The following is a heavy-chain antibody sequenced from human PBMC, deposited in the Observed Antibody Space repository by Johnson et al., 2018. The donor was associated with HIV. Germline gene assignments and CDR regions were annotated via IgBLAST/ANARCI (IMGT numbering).Heavy chain of an antibody. CDR3: AKSDYPGIAVAGSAYDDAFDI. V-gene: IGHV3-74*01. D-gene: IGHD6-19*01. J-gene: IGHJ3*02. CDR1: GFTFSSYW. Sequence: EVQLVESGGGLVQPGGSLTLSCAASGFTFSSYWMHWVRQVAGKGLVWVARINSDGSRTNYADSVKGRFTISRDNAKNTLYLQMNSLRVEDTAVYYCAKSDYPGIAVAGSAYDDAFDIWGQGTMVTVSS. CDR2: INSDGSRT.